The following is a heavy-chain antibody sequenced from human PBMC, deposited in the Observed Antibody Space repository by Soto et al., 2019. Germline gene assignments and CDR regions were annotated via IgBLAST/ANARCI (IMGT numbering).Heavy chain of an antibody. CDR2: IYYSGST. Sequence: QVQLQESGPGLVKPSQTLSLTCTVSGGPISSGGYYWSWIRQHPGKGLECIGYIYYSGSTYYNPSLKSRLTISIDTSKNQFSLNLSSVTAADTAVYYCARLPPNRVYWFDPWGQGALVTVSS. CDR1: GGPISSGGYY. D-gene: IGHD6-6*01. V-gene: IGHV4-31*03. CDR3: ARLPPNRVYWFDP. J-gene: IGHJ5*02.